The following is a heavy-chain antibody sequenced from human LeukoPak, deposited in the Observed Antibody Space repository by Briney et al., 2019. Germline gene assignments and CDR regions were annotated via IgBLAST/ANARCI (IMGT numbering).Heavy chain of an antibody. CDR3: ARRSGTYHAFDI. CDR2: IYYSGST. V-gene: IGHV4-59*08. CDR1: GGSISSYY. D-gene: IGHD1-26*01. J-gene: IGHJ3*02. Sequence: SETLSLTCTVSGGSISSYYWSWIRQPPGEGLEWIGYIYYSGSTNYNPSLKSRVTISVDTSKNQFSLKLSSVTAADTAVYYCARRSGTYHAFDIWGQGTMVTVSS.